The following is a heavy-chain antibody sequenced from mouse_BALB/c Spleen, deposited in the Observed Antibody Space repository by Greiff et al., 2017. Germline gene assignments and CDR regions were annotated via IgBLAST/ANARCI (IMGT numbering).Heavy chain of an antibody. Sequence: EVHLVESGGGLVKPGGSLKLSCAASGFAFSSYDMSWVRQTPEKRLEWVAYISSGGGSTYSPDTVKGRFTISRDNAKNTLYLQMSSLKSEDTAMYYCARDSPWYFDVWGAGTTVTVSS. CDR2: ISSGGGST. V-gene: IGHV5-12-1*01. J-gene: IGHJ1*01. CDR1: GFAFSSYD. CDR3: ARDSPWYFDV.